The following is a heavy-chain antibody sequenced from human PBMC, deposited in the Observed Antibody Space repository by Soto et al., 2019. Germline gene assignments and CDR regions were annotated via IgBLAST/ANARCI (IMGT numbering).Heavy chain of an antibody. CDR3: ARESRYCSGGSCYFLPGIDY. V-gene: IGHV1-69*12. CDR2: IIPIFGTA. J-gene: IGHJ4*02. Sequence: QVQLVQSGVEVKKPGSSVTVSCKASGGTFSSYAISWVRQAPGQGLEWMGVIIPIFGTANYGQKFKGRVTITADESTITAYIALSSLRSEDTAVYYCARESRYCSGGSCYFLPGIDYWGQGTLVTVSS. CDR1: GGTFSSYA. D-gene: IGHD2-15*01.